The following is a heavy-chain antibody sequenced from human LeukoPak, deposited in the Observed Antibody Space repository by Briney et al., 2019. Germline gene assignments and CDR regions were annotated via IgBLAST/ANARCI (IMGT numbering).Heavy chain of an antibody. CDR2: ISYDGSNK. D-gene: IGHD6-19*01. Sequence: PGRSLRLSCAASGFTFSSYGMYWVRQAPGKGLEWVAIISYDGSNKYYADSVQGRFTISRDNSKNTLYLQMNSLRAEDTAVYYCAKDLGGGSGCYDLWGRGTLVTVSS. CDR1: GFTFSSYG. CDR3: AKDLGGGSGCYDL. V-gene: IGHV3-30*18. J-gene: IGHJ2*01.